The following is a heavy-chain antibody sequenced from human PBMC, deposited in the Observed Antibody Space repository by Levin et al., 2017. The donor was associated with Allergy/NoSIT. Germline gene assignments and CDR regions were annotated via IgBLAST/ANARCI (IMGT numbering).Heavy chain of an antibody. J-gene: IGHJ4*02. D-gene: IGHD7-27*01. V-gene: IGHV4-39*01. CDR3: ASWSPTRNWASDY. CDR2: IYYSGTT. Sequence: SQTLSLTCSVSGGSISSSSYYWGWIRQPPGKGLAWIGSIYYSGTTYYNPSLNSRVTMSVDTSKSQFSLKLSSVTAADTAVYYCASWSPTRNWASDYWGQGTLVTVSS. CDR1: GGSISSSSYY.